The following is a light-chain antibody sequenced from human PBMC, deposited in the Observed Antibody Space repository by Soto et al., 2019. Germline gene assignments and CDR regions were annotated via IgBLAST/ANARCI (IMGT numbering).Light chain of an antibody. J-gene: IGLJ2*01. Sequence: QSVLTQPPSGSRTPGQSVTISSTGSSSNIGSNTVNWYQQLPGTAPKLLIYSNNQRPSGVPDRFSGSKSGTSASLAISGLQPEDEADYYCAAWDDSLNGVVFGGGTKLTVL. CDR3: AAWDDSLNGVV. V-gene: IGLV1-44*01. CDR2: SNN. CDR1: SSNIGSNT.